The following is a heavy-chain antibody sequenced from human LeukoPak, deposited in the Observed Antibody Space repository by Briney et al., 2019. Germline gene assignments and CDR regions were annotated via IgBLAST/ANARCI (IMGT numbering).Heavy chain of an antibody. CDR1: GFTFSNAW. J-gene: IGHJ4*02. Sequence: KTGGSLRLSCAASGFTFSNAWMSWVRQAPGKGLEWVGRIKSKTDGGTTDYAAPVKGRFTISRDDSNNTLYLQMNSLKTEDTAVYSCTTDEMYYDILTSYFTLDYWGQGTLVTVSS. CDR3: TTDEMYYDILTSYFTLDY. D-gene: IGHD3-9*01. CDR2: IKSKTDGGTT. V-gene: IGHV3-15*01.